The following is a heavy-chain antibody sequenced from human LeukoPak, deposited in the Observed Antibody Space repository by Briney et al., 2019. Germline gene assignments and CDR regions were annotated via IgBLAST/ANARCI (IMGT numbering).Heavy chain of an antibody. J-gene: IGHJ4*02. D-gene: IGHD6-13*01. CDR1: GFTFSSYG. Sequence: GGSLRLSCAASGFTFSSYGMHWVRQAPGKGLEWVAVIWYDGSNKYYADSVKGRSTISRDNSKNTLYLQMNSLRAEDTAVYYCASIRQNSSWWGQGTLVTVSS. CDR2: IWYDGSNK. CDR3: ASIRQNSSW. V-gene: IGHV3-33*01.